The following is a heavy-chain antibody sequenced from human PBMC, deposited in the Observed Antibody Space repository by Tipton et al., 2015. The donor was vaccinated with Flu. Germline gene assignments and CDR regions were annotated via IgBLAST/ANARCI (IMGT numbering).Heavy chain of an antibody. CDR3: ASYYDGSGSYRGDAFDI. Sequence: TLSLTCTVPRGSISRGGYFWSWIRQHQGKGLEWFGYIYYSGGNYYNPSLKSRVTIPVDTSKNQFSLKLSSVTAADTAVYYCASYYDGSGSYRGDAFDIWGQGTMVTVSS. V-gene: IGHV4-31*03. CDR2: IYYSGGN. D-gene: IGHD3-10*01. J-gene: IGHJ3*02. CDR1: RGSISRGGYF.